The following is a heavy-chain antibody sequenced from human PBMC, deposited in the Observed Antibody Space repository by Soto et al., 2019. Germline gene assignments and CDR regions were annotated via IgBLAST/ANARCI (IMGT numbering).Heavy chain of an antibody. CDR2: MNPNSGNT. CDR1: GYTFTSYD. CDR3: ASHSGWYRCGRYYYGMDV. J-gene: IGHJ6*02. V-gene: IGHV1-8*01. Sequence: QVQLVQSGAEVKKPGASVKVSCKASGYTFTSYDINWVRQATGQGLEWMGWMNPNSGNTGYAQKFQGRVTMTRNTATSTAYRERGRLSSEDTAVYYCASHSGWYRCGRYYYGMDVWGQGTTVTVSS. D-gene: IGHD6-19*01.